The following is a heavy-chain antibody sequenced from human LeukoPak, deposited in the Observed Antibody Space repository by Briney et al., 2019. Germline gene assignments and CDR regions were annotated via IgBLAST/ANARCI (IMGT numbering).Heavy chain of an antibody. D-gene: IGHD2-2*01. CDR3: ISGFCSSASCYA. Sequence: GGSLRLSCEAPGFTFTNSWMRWVRPAPGEGLGWVGRIRRKTDGGTADYAAPVMGRFTISRDDSNNTLYLQMNSLKTEDTAVYYCISGFCSSASCYAWGRGTLVIVSS. CDR1: GFTFTNSW. J-gene: IGHJ4*02. CDR2: IRRKTDGGTA. V-gene: IGHV3-15*01.